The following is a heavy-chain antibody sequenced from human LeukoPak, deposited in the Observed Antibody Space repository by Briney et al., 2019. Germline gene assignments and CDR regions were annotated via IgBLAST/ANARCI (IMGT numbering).Heavy chain of an antibody. Sequence: GGSLRLSCAASGFTFSSYEMNWVRQAPGKGLEWVSYITGSGTSIYYADSVKGRFTIPRDNAKNSLYLQMNSLRAEDTAVYYCATNPKSRAGFFDFWGQGTLVTVSS. CDR1: GFTFSSYE. J-gene: IGHJ4*02. V-gene: IGHV3-48*03. CDR3: ATNPKSRAGFFDF. D-gene: IGHD5-24*01. CDR2: ITGSGTSI.